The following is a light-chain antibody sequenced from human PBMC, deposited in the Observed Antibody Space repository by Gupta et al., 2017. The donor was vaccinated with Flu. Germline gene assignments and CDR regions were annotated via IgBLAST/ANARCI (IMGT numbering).Light chain of an antibody. Sequence: QAVVTQEPSLTVSPGGTLTLTCGSSTGAVTSGHYPYWSQQKPGQVPRTLIYDTSNKHSWTPARFSGSLLGGKAALTLSGAQPEDEAEYYCLLSYSGARVFGGGTKLTVL. CDR3: LLSYSGARV. CDR2: DTS. J-gene: IGLJ3*02. CDR1: TGAVTSGHY. V-gene: IGLV7-46*01.